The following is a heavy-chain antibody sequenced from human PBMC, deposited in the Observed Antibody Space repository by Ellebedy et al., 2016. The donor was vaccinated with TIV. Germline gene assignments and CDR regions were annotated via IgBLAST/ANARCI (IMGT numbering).Heavy chain of an antibody. V-gene: IGHV5-51*01. Sequence: GESLKISCKGSGYRFTNSWIAWVRQKPGKGLEWLGIIYPGDSDTKYSPSFQGQVTISADTSINAAYLQWNILEASDTATYYCARMHEYSNYHPLDLWGQGTVVTVSS. D-gene: IGHD4-11*01. CDR1: GYRFTNSW. J-gene: IGHJ3*01. CDR2: IYPGDSDT. CDR3: ARMHEYSNYHPLDL.